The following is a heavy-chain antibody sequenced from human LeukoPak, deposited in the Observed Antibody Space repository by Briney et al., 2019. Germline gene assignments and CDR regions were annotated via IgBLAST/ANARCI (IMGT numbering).Heavy chain of an antibody. CDR1: GFTFSSYA. D-gene: IGHD2-15*01. Sequence: PGGSLRLSCAASGFTFSSYAMSWVRQATGKGLEWVSAISGSGGSTYYADSVKGRFTISRDNSKNTLYLQMNSLRAGDTAVYYCAKPCSGGSCYLDYWGQGTLVTVSS. CDR2: ISGSGGST. CDR3: AKPCSGGSCYLDY. V-gene: IGHV3-23*01. J-gene: IGHJ4*02.